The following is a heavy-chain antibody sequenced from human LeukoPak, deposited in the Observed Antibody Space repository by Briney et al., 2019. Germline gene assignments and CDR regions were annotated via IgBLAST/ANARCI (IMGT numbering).Heavy chain of an antibody. V-gene: IGHV3-64*01. CDR2: ISSNGGST. J-gene: IGHJ6*02. Sequence: PGGSLRLSCAASGFSFDDHTMHWVRQAPGKGLEYVSAISSNGGSTYYANSVKGRFTISRDNSKNTLYLQMGSLRAEDMAVYYCARSAPGNGDYGALDYYYGMDVWGQGTTVTVSS. CDR3: ARSAPGNGDYGALDYYYGMDV. D-gene: IGHD4-17*01. CDR1: GFSFDDHT.